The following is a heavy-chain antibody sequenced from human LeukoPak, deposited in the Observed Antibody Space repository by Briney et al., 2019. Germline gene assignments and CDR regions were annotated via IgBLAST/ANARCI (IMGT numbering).Heavy chain of an antibody. J-gene: IGHJ3*02. Sequence: PGGSLRLSCAASGYTFSSYSMNWVRQAPGKGLEWVSSISSSSSYIFYADSVKGRFTISRDNAKNSLYLQINSLRVEDTAVYYCATDGVRTNDAFNIWGQGTMVTVSS. D-gene: IGHD1-14*01. CDR1: GYTFSSYS. CDR2: ISSSSSYI. V-gene: IGHV3-21*01. CDR3: ATDGVRTNDAFNI.